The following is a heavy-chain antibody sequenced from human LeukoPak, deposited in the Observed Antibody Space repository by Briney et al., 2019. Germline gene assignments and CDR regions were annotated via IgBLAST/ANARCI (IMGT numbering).Heavy chain of an antibody. D-gene: IGHD6-19*01. J-gene: IGHJ4*02. CDR3: ARVGVAVAGHYFDY. CDR1: GGSISSGSYY. CDR2: IYYSGST. V-gene: IGHV4-39*07. Sequence: PSETLSLTCTVSGGSISSGSYYWGWIRQPPGEGLEWIGSIYYSGSTYYNPSLKSRVTISVDTSKNQFSLKLSSVTAADTAVYYCARVGVAVAGHYFDYWGQGTLVTVSS.